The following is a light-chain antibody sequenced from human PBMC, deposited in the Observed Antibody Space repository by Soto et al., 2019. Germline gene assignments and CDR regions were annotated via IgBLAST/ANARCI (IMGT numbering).Light chain of an antibody. CDR2: DVS. Sequence: QSVLTQPSSVSGSTGESVTISCTGTSSDVGGYNYVSWYQQHPGKAPKLMIYDVSKRPSGVPDRFSGSKSGNTASLTISGLQAEDEADYYCCSYAGSNTFVFGTGTKLT. J-gene: IGLJ1*01. CDR1: SSDVGGYNY. V-gene: IGLV2-11*01. CDR3: CSYAGSNTFV.